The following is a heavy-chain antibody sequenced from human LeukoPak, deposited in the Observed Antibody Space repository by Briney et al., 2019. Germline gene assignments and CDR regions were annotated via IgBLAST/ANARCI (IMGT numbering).Heavy chain of an antibody. J-gene: IGHJ6*03. D-gene: IGHD2-15*01. CDR3: ARVVGHYYYMDV. CDR2: ISSSSSTI. Sequence: GGSLRLSCAASGLTFSSYAMTWVRQAPGKGLEWVSYISSSSSTIYYADSVKGRFTISRDNAKNSLYLQMNSLRAEDTAVYYCARVVGHYYYMDVWGKGTTVTVSS. CDR1: GLTFSSYA. V-gene: IGHV3-48*01.